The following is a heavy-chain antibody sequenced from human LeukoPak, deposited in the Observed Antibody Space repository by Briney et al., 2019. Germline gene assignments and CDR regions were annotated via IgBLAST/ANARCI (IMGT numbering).Heavy chain of an antibody. CDR1: GFTFSSYA. J-gene: IGHJ4*02. Sequence: AGGPLRLSCATSGFTFSSYAMHWVRQAPGKGLEWVAVISYDGSNKYYADSVKGRFTISRDNSKNTLYLQMNSLRAEDAAVYYCARAIVGATPIDYWGQGTLVTVSS. V-gene: IGHV3-30*01. CDR2: ISYDGSNK. D-gene: IGHD1-26*01. CDR3: ARAIVGATPIDY.